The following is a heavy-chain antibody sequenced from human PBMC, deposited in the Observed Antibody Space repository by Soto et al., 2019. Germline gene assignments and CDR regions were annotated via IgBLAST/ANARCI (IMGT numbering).Heavy chain of an antibody. D-gene: IGHD3-3*01. CDR3: ASRRITSFGGGNVAFDY. CDR1: GFTFSSYW. J-gene: IGHJ4*02. V-gene: IGHV3-74*01. Sequence: EVQLVESGGGLVQPGGSLRLSCAASGFTFSSYWMHWVRQAPGKGLVWVSRINSDGSSTSYADSVKGRFTISRDNAKNTLYLQMNSLRAEDTAVYYCASRRITSFGGGNVAFDYWGQGTLVTVSS. CDR2: INSDGSST.